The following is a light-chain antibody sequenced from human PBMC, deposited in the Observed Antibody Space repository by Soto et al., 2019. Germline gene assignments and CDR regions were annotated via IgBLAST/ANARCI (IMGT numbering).Light chain of an antibody. V-gene: IGLV2-14*01. CDR3: SSYRTNSIVV. CDR1: SSDVGGYNY. CDR2: DVS. Sequence: QSALTQPASVSGSPGQSITISCTGTSSDVGGYNYVSWYQQHPGKAPKLMIYDVSDRPSGVSNRFSGSKSGNTASLTISGLQAEDEADNYCSSYRTNSIVVFGGGTKLTVL. J-gene: IGLJ2*01.